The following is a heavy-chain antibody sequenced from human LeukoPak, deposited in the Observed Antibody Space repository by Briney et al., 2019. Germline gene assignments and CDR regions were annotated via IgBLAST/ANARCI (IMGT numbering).Heavy chain of an antibody. CDR2: IVVGSGNT. J-gene: IGHJ6*02. D-gene: IGHD3-3*01. CDR3: AAATGDFWSGYPDDYYYYGMDV. V-gene: IGHV1-58*01. Sequence: SVKVSCKASGFTFTSSAVQWVRQARGQRLEWIGWIVVGSGNTNYAQKFRERVTITRDMSTSTAYMELSSLRSEDTAVYYCAAATGDFWSGYPDDYYYYGMDVWGQGTTVTVSS. CDR1: GFTFTSSA.